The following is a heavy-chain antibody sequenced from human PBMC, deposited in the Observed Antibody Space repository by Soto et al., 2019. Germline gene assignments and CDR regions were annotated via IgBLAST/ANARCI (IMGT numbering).Heavy chain of an antibody. CDR2: IHNSGST. Sequence: QVQLQESGPGLVKPSQTLSLTCLVSGASVSGDGSYCSWIRQHPGKGLEFIGYIHNSGSTYSNPSLKTRVAMSIDTSKNQFSLRLSSVTAADSAVYFCARDLGSEQWFFDNWGQGILVTVSS. V-gene: IGHV4-31*03. CDR3: ARDLGSEQWFFDN. D-gene: IGHD6-19*01. CDR1: GASVSGDGSY. J-gene: IGHJ4*02.